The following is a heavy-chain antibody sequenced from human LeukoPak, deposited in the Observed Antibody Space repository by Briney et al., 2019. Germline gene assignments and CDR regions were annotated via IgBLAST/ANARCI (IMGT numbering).Heavy chain of an antibody. J-gene: IGHJ6*02. V-gene: IGHV3-7*03. CDR3: ARGGGLDV. Sequence: GGSLRLTCAASGFTFSSYWMNWARQAPGKGLEWVASINHNGNVNYYVDSVKGRLTISRDNAKNSLYLQMSNLRAEDTAVYFCARGGGLDVWGQGATVTVSS. D-gene: IGHD3-16*01. CDR2: INHNGNVN. CDR1: GFTFSSYW.